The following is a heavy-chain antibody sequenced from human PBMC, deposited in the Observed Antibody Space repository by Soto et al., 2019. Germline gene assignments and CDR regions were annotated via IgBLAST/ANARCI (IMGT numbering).Heavy chain of an antibody. CDR2: IGGSGGSK. J-gene: IGHJ6*04. CDR3: AKDRGTSLLSAAAYYDVLSV. D-gene: IGHD3-10*02. CDR1: GFTFSTYA. Sequence: AGGSLRLSCAASGFTFSTYAMSGVRPAPGEGPGWVSVIGGSGGSKYYGNPVKGRFSISRDNSKNTLYLQMNSLRAEDTAVYYCAKDRGTSLLSAAAYYDVLSVSAKGTTVPVSA. V-gene: IGHV3-23*01.